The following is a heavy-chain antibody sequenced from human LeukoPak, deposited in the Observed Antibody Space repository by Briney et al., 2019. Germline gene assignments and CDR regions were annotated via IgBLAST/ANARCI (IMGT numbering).Heavy chain of an antibody. Sequence: GGSMRLSCAASGFTFSSYAMSWVSQAPGEGLEWDSAIRGSGGSTYYADSVKGRLTISRDNSKKTLYLQMNSLRAEDTAVYYCAKEGSVWYLPGWFDPWGQGTLVTVSS. CDR1: GFTFSSYA. D-gene: IGHD6-19*01. J-gene: IGHJ5*02. CDR3: AKEGSVWYLPGWFDP. CDR2: IRGSGGST. V-gene: IGHV3-23*01.